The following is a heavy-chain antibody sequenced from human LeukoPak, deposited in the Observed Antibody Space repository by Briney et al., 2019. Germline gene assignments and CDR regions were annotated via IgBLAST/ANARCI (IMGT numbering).Heavy chain of an antibody. V-gene: IGHV4-59*01. CDR2: IYNSGGN. CDR1: GGTISSYY. J-gene: IGHJ3*02. Sequence: ASETLSLTCTASGGTISSYYWSWIRQAPGKGLEWVGYIYNSGGNNYDPSLKSRVTMSIDTSKNQFSLKLSSLTAADTAVYYCASLRTREEPGPLDIWGQGTMVTVSS. CDR3: ASLRTREEPGPLDI. D-gene: IGHD1-26*01.